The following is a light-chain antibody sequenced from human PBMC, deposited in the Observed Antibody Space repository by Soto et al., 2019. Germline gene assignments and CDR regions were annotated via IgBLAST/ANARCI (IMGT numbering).Light chain of an antibody. CDR2: GAS. J-gene: IGKJ2*01. V-gene: IGKV3-20*01. CDR1: QSVSST. CDR3: QQLGGSYT. Sequence: EIVLTQSPGTLSLSPGERATLSCRASQSVSSTLAWYQHKPGQSPRLLIYGASIRATGIPDRFSGSGSGTDFTLTIRRLEFEDFALYYCQQLGGSYTFGQGTKLEMK.